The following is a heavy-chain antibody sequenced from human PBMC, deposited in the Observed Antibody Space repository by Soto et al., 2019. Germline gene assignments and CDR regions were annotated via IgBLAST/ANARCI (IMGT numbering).Heavy chain of an antibody. J-gene: IGHJ6*02. Sequence: QERLQESGPGLVKPSETLSLTCTVSGGSIDYYDWTWIRQPPGKGLEWIGYVSDRGSTKYNPSLRSRVTISVDTSKNRFSLKLNSVTAADTAVYYCARDSTRGFPYYGIDVWGQGTKVIVSS. CDR2: VSDRGST. CDR1: GGSIDYYD. D-gene: IGHD3-10*01. V-gene: IGHV4-59*01. CDR3: ARDSTRGFPYYGIDV.